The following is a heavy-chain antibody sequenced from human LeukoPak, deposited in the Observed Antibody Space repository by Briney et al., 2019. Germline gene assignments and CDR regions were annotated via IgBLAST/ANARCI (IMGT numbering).Heavy chain of an antibody. CDR2: ISSSSSYI. V-gene: IGHV3-21*01. CDR3: AREGGVRYYYDRRGYNPYYFDS. D-gene: IGHD3-22*01. Sequence: GGSLRLSCAASGFTFSSYSMNWVRQAPGKGLEWVSSISSSSSYIYYADSVKGRFTISRDDAKNSLYLQMNSLRAEDTAVYYCAREGGVRYYYDRRGYNPYYFDSWGQGTLVPVSS. J-gene: IGHJ4*02. CDR1: GFTFSSYS.